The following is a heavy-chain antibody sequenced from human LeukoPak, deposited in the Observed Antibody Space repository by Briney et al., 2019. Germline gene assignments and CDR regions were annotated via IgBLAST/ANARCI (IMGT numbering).Heavy chain of an antibody. CDR1: GYTFTSYY. V-gene: IGHV1-46*01. CDR3: ARGGPSRGTGFYYFDY. CDR2: INPSGGST. Sequence: ASVKVSCKASGYTFTSYYMHWVRQAPGQGLEWMGIINPSGGSTSYAQKFQGRVTMTRDTSISIVYMELSRLRSDDTAVYYCARGGPSRGTGFYYFDYWGQGTLVTASS. D-gene: IGHD6-19*01. J-gene: IGHJ4*02.